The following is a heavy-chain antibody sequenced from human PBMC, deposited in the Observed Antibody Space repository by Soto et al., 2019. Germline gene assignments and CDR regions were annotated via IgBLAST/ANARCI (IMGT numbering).Heavy chain of an antibody. Sequence: GESLKISCAASGFSFRDYFMSWLRQAPGKGLEWVSYIGPYGNSIYYADSVKGRFTTSRDDATKSLHLHMNSLRTDDTAVYYCARDDYTYGVYGGKETPVTVS. CDR3: ARDDYTYGVY. D-gene: IGHD4-4*01. CDR2: IGPYGNSI. J-gene: IGHJ4*02. V-gene: IGHV3-11*01. CDR1: GFSFRDYF.